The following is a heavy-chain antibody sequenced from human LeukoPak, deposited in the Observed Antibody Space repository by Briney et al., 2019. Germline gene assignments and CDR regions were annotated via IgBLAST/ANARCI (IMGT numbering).Heavy chain of an antibody. D-gene: IGHD2-15*01. CDR3: ARGLMVRSFDY. V-gene: IGHV4-34*01. CDR2: INHSGST. J-gene: IGHJ4*02. Sequence: GSLRLSCAASGFTFSSYSMNWIRQPPGKGLEWIGEINHSGSTNYNPSLKSRVTISVDTSKNQFSLKLSSVTAADTAVYYCARGLMVRSFDYWGQGTLVTVSS. CDR1: GFTFSSYS.